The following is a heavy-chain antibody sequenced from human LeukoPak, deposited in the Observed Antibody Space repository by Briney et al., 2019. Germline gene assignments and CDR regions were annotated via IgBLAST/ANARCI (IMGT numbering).Heavy chain of an antibody. CDR3: ARRTYCSGGSCYSYHNEADWYFDL. J-gene: IGHJ2*01. D-gene: IGHD2-15*01. CDR1: GGSISSSSYY. CDR2: IYYSGST. V-gene: IGHV4-39*01. Sequence: PSETLSLTCTVSGGSISSSSYYWGWIRQPPGKGLEWIGSIYYSGSTYYNPSLKSRVTISVDTSKNQFSLKLSSVTAADTAVYYCARRTYCSGGSCYSYHNEADWYFDLWGRGTLVTVSS.